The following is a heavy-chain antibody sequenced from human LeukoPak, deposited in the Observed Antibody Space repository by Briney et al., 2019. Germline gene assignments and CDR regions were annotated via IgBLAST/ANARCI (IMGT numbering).Heavy chain of an antibody. CDR2: IIPILGIA. CDR1: GGTFSSYT. CDR3: ARGVGDGYNWDY. J-gene: IGHJ4*02. D-gene: IGHD5-24*01. V-gene: IGHV1-69*02. Sequence: SVKVSCKASGGTFSSYTISWVRQAPGQGLEWMGRIIPILGIANYAQKFQGRVTITADKSTSTAYMELSSLRSEDTAVYYCARGVGDGYNWDYWGRGTLVTVSS.